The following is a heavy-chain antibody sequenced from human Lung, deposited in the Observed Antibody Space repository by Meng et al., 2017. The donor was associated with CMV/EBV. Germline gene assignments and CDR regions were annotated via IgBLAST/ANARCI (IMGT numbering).Heavy chain of an antibody. D-gene: IGHD2-2*02. V-gene: IGHV4-61*01. CDR3: ARDPRLCSSTSCYSY. CDR1: GGSVSSGSYY. Sequence: SETLSLTCTVSGGSVSSGSYYWSWIRQPPGKGLEWIGYIYYSGSTNYNPSLKSRVTISVDTSKNQFSLKLSSVTAADTAVYYCARDPRLCSSTSCYSYWGQGTLVTVSS. J-gene: IGHJ4*01. CDR2: IYYSGST.